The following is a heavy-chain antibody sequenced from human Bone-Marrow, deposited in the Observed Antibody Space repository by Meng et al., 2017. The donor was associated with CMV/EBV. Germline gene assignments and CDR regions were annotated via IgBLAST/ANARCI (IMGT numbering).Heavy chain of an antibody. CDR3: ARERDVWFGELSAGIDY. J-gene: IGHJ4*02. Sequence: GGSLRLSCAASGFTFSSYDMHWVRQAPGKGLEWVAVISYDGSNKYYADSVKGRFTISRDNSKNTLYLHMNRLRAEDTAVYYCARERDVWFGELSAGIDYWGQGTLVTVSS. V-gene: IGHV3-30*04. CDR1: GFTFSSYD. CDR2: ISYDGSNK. D-gene: IGHD3-10*01.